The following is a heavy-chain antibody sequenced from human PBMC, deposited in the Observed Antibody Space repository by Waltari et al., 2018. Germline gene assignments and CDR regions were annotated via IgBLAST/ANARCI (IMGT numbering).Heavy chain of an antibody. CDR3: ARIGVAAAGAYYYDGMDV. J-gene: IGHJ6*02. CDR2: INHRGST. D-gene: IGHD6-13*01. Sequence: QVQLQQWGAGLLKPSETLSLTCAVYGRSFSGYSWSWIRQPPGKGLEWIGAINHRGSTNYNPALKSRVTIAVETSTNQVSLRMSSVTAADTAVYYCARIGVAAAGAYYYDGMDVWGQGTTVTVSS. CDR1: GRSFSGYS. V-gene: IGHV4-34*01.